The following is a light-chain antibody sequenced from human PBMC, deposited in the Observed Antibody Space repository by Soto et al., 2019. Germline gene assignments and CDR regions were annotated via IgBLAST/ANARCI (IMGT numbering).Light chain of an antibody. J-gene: IGKJ4*01. CDR2: GAS. V-gene: IGKV3-20*01. CDR3: HQYGSSPDT. CDR1: QSISSSY. Sequence: EIVLTQSPGTLSLSPGERATLSCRASQSISSSYLAWYQQKPGQAPRLLIYGASSRATGIPDRFSGSGSGTDFTLTINRLEPEDFAVYYCHQYGSSPDTFGGGTKVAIK.